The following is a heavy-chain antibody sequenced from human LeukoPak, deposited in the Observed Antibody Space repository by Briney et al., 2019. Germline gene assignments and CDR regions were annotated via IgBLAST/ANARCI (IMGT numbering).Heavy chain of an antibody. J-gene: IGHJ5*02. CDR1: GFTVSSNY. CDR2: ISGSGGST. Sequence: GGSLRLSCAASGFTVSSNYMSWVRQAPGKGLEWVSAISGSGGSTYYADSVKGRFSISRYNAKNSLYLQMNSLRAEDTAVYYCARANYDSSGSWFDPWGQGTLVTVSS. CDR3: ARANYDSSGSWFDP. V-gene: IGHV3-23*01. D-gene: IGHD3-22*01.